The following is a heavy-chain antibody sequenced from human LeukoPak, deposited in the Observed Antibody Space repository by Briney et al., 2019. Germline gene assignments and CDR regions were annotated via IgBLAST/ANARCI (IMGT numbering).Heavy chain of an antibody. J-gene: IGHJ4*02. Sequence: PGGSLRLSCAASGFTFNNYGMHWVRQAPGKGLEWVALISYDGSDAYYADSVKGRFTISRDNSKNTLFLRMISLRPDDTAVYYCAKSHANSGTYHSFFDYWGQGTLVTVSS. V-gene: IGHV3-30*18. CDR2: ISYDGSDA. D-gene: IGHD1-26*01. CDR1: GFTFNNYG. CDR3: AKSHANSGTYHSFFDY.